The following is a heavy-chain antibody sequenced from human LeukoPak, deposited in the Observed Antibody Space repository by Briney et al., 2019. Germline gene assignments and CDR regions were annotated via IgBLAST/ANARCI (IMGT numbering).Heavy chain of an antibody. D-gene: IGHD1-1*01. J-gene: IGHJ4*02. CDR3: ARQGELEMFDY. Sequence: SETLSLTCTVSGASISSSYYYWGWIRQPPGGGLEWIGNIYYSGSTYYNPSLKSRVTMSGDTSKNQYSLKLNSVTAADTAVYYRARQGELEMFDYWGQGTLVTVSS. CDR2: IYYSGST. CDR1: GASISSSYYY. V-gene: IGHV4-39*07.